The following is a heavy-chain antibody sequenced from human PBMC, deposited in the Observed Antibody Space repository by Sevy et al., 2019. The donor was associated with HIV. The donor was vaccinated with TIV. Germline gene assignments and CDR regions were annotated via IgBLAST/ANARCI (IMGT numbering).Heavy chain of an antibody. CDR2: IRSNANSYAT. CDR3: TRRGSYCLNYYYYGMDV. V-gene: IGHV3-73*01. D-gene: IGHD1-26*01. Sequence: GGCLRLSCAASGFTFSGSAMHWVRQASGKGLEWVGRIRSNANSYATAYAASVKGRFTISRDDSKNTAYLQMNSLKTDDTALYYCTRRGSYCLNYYYYGMDVWGQGTLVTVSS. J-gene: IGHJ6*02. CDR1: GFTFSGSA.